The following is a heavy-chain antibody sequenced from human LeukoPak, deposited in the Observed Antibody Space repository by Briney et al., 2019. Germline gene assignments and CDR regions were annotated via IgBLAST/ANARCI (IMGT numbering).Heavy chain of an antibody. D-gene: IGHD3-22*01. V-gene: IGHV3-73*01. CDR1: GFIFSDFA. Sequence: GGSLRLSCAASGFIFSDFAMHWVRQASGKGLEWFGRIRTKVDSYATTYAASVKGRFTVSRDDSKNTAYLEMNSLKSEDTAVYYCARPSSGFHFWGQGTLVTVSS. J-gene: IGHJ4*02. CDR3: ARPSSGFHF. CDR2: IRTKVDSYAT.